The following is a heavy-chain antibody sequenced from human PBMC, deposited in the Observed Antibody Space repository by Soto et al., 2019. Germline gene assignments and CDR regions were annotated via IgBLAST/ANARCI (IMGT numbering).Heavy chain of an antibody. CDR3: AKGGRQWLVTSDFNY. J-gene: IGHJ4*02. V-gene: IGHV3-30-3*01. D-gene: IGHD6-19*01. CDR1: GFTFSSYA. CDR2: ISYDGSNK. Sequence: GGSLRLSCAAPGFTFSSYAMHWVRQAPGKGLEWVAVISYDGSNKYYADSVKGRFTISRDNAKNSLYLQMNSLRAEDTAVYYCAKGGRQWLVTSDFNYWGQGALVTVSS.